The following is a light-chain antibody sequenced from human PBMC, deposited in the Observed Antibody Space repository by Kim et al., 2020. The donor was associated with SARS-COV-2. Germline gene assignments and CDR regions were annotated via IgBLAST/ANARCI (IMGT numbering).Light chain of an antibody. CDR1: SLRSYY. V-gene: IGLV3-19*01. J-gene: IGLJ3*02. Sequence: ALGPTVRITCQGDSLRSYYASWYQQRPGQATVLVIYGKNNRPSRIPDRFSGSRAGNTASLPITGAQAEDEADYYCNARDSSGNLWVFGGGTQLTVL. CDR3: NARDSSGNLWV. CDR2: GKN.